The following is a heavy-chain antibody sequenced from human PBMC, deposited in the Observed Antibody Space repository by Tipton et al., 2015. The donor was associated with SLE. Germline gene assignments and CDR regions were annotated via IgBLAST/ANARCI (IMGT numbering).Heavy chain of an antibody. J-gene: IGHJ3*02. V-gene: IGHV4-4*09. CDR1: GGSISTYY. Sequence: TLSLTCTVSGGSISTYYWSWIRQSPGKGLEWIGYIYSSGSTNYNPPLKSRVAISVDTSKNQFSLKLSSMTAADTAVYYCARDYLVYGSSFGTFDIWGQGTMVTVSS. CDR3: ARDYLVYGSSFGTFDI. D-gene: IGHD6-13*01. CDR2: IYSSGST.